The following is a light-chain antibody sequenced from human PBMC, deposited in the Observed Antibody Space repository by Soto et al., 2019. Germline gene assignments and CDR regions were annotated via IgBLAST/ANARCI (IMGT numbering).Light chain of an antibody. CDR2: AAS. V-gene: IGKV1-39*01. CDR1: QSIASH. Sequence: DIQMTQSPSSLSASVGDRVTITCRASQSIASHLNWYQQKPGKAPKLLISAASGLQSGVPSRFSGRDSGTDFTLTISSLQPEDFATYYFQQSHSPPLTFGPGNKVVLK. CDR3: QQSHSPPLT. J-gene: IGKJ3*01.